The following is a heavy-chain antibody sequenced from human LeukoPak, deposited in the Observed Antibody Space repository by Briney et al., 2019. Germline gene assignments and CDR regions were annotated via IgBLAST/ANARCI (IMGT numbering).Heavy chain of an antibody. CDR2: ISDNGDKT. CDR3: GRAPPYGGGWFGPDEF. D-gene: IGHD6-19*01. CDR1: GFSFSTYA. Sequence: GVSLRLSCTASGFSFSTYAMHCVRQAPGKGPEYVSAISDNGDKTHYGESVKGRFTVSRDNYKNTVYLQMGSLRAEDMAVYYCGRAPPYGGGWFGPDEFWGQGTLVTVSS. J-gene: IGHJ4*02. V-gene: IGHV3-64*02.